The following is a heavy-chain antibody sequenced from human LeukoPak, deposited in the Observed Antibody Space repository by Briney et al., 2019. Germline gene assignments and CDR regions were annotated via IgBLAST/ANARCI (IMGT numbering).Heavy chain of an antibody. CDR1: GFTFSSYG. CDR2: ISWNSGTI. V-gene: IGHV3-9*01. D-gene: IGHD6-19*01. CDR3: AKDNRRHYTSGPNPDSLH. J-gene: IGHJ4*02. Sequence: GGSLRLSCAASGFTFSSYGMHWVRQPPGKGLEWVSGISWNSGTIDYADSVRGRFTISRDNAKNSLYLQMDSLRVEDTAFYYCAKDNRRHYTSGPNPDSLHWGQGALVTVSS.